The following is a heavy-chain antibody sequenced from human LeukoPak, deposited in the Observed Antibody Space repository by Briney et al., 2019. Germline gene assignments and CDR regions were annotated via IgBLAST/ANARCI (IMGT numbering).Heavy chain of an antibody. D-gene: IGHD3-9*01. J-gene: IGHJ4*02. CDR3: AKGDILTGYFDY. V-gene: IGHV3-23*01. Sequence: PGGSLRLSCAASGFTFSSYAMSWVRQAPGKGLEWVSAISGSGGSTYYADSVKGRFTISRDNSKNTLYLQMNSLRAEDTALYYCAKGDILTGYFDYWGQGTLVTVSS. CDR2: ISGSGGST. CDR1: GFTFSSYA.